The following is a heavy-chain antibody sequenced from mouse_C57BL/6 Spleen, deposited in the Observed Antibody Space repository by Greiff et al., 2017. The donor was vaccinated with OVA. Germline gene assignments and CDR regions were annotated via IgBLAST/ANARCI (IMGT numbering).Heavy chain of an antibody. D-gene: IGHD1-1*01. Sequence: EVQLVESGGGLVKPGGSLKLSCAASGFTFSSYAMSWVRQTPEKRLEWVATISDGGSYTYYPDNVKGRFTISRDNAKNNLYLQMSHLKSEDTAMYYCARSYYGSSPFDYWGQGTTLTVSS. CDR1: GFTFSSYA. J-gene: IGHJ2*01. CDR3: ARSYYGSSPFDY. V-gene: IGHV5-4*01. CDR2: ISDGGSYT.